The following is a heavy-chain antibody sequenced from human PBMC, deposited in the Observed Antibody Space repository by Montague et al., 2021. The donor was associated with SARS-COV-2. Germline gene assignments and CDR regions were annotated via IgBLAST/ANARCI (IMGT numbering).Heavy chain of an antibody. Sequence: SLRLSCAASGFTFSNCWMSWVRQAPGKGLEWVATIMKDGSGKYYVDSVKGRFTISRDNAKNSLYLQMSSLRAEDTALYYCTRDTPVIESDFNGGSNWGQGSLVTVSS. CDR1: GFTFSNCW. CDR3: TRDTPVIESDFNGGSN. V-gene: IGHV3-7*01. D-gene: IGHD4-17*01. CDR2: IMKDGSGK. J-gene: IGHJ4*02.